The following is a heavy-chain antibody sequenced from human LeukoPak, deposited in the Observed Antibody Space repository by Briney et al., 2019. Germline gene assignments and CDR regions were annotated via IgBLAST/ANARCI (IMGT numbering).Heavy chain of an antibody. CDR1: GFTFSSYG. CDR3: AKGPGDGYNLNAEYFQH. Sequence: GGSLRLSCAASGFTFSSYGMHWVRQAPGKGLEWVAVISYDGSNKYYADSVKGRFTISRDNSKNTLYLQMNSLRAEDTAVYYCAKGPGDGYNLNAEYFQHWGQGTLVTVSS. V-gene: IGHV3-30*18. J-gene: IGHJ1*01. CDR2: ISYDGSNK. D-gene: IGHD5-24*01.